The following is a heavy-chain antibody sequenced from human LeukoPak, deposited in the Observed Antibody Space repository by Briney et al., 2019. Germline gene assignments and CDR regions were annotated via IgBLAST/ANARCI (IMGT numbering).Heavy chain of an antibody. CDR3: ARDYKYVFDN. CDR1: GFTFSDYS. Sequence: GGSLRLSCAAPGFTFSDYSMNWVRQAPGKGLEWISYIGIDSGNTNYADSVKGRFTISGDKAKNSLYLQMNSLRVEDTAVYYCARDYKYVFDNWGQGTLVTVSS. CDR2: IGIDSGNT. J-gene: IGHJ4*02. V-gene: IGHV3-48*01. D-gene: IGHD5-24*01.